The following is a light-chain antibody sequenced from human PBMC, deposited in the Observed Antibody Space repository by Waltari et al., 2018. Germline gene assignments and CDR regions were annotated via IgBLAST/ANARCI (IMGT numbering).Light chain of an antibody. CDR3: SSYTSSSTYVV. CDR2: EVS. V-gene: IGLV2-14*01. CDR1: SSDAGGYNY. Sequence: QSALTQPASVSGSPGQSHTISCTGTSSDAGGYNYVSWYQQHPGKAPKLMIYEVSNRPSGVSNRFSGSKSGNTASLTISGLQAEDEADYYCSSYTSSSTYVVFGGGTKLTVL. J-gene: IGLJ2*01.